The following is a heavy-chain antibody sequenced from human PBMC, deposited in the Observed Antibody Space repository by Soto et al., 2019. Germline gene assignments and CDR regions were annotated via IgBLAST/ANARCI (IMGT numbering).Heavy chain of an antibody. J-gene: IGHJ6*02. CDR3: AAAEKDCSSTSCYIAGYYYYGMDV. CDR2: IKQDGSEK. Sequence: GGSLRLSCAASGFTFSSYWMSWVRQAPGKGLEWVANIKQDGSEKYYVDSVKGRFTISRDNAKNSLYLQMNSLRAEDTAVYYCAAAEKDCSSTSCYIAGYYYYGMDVWGQGTTVTVSS. V-gene: IGHV3-7*01. CDR1: GFTFSSYW. D-gene: IGHD2-2*02.